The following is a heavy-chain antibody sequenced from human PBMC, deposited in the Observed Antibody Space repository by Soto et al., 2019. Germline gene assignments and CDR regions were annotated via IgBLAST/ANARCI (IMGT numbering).Heavy chain of an antibody. Sequence: PGGSLRLSCAASGFTFSSYAMNWVRQAPGKGLEWVSTISGSGAHTYYADSVKGRFTISRDNSKNTLYLQMNSLRAEDTAVYYCAYTPVAPTVDWGQGTLVTASS. CDR1: GFTFSSYA. J-gene: IGHJ4*02. D-gene: IGHD3-16*01. CDR3: AYTPVAPTVD. CDR2: ISGSGAHT. V-gene: IGHV3-23*01.